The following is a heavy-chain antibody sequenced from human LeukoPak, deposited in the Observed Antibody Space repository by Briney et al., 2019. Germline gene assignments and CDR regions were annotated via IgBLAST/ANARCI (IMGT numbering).Heavy chain of an antibody. CDR3: ARSRYCSSTSCYYLYYYMDV. CDR1: GGSFSGYY. Sequence: SETLSLTCAVYGGSFSGYYWSWIRQPPGKGLEWIGETNHSGSTNYNPSLKSRVTISVDTSKNQFSLKLSSVTAADTAVYYCARSRYCSSTSCYYLYYYMDVWGKGTTVTVSS. D-gene: IGHD2-2*01. CDR2: TNHSGST. J-gene: IGHJ6*03. V-gene: IGHV4-34*01.